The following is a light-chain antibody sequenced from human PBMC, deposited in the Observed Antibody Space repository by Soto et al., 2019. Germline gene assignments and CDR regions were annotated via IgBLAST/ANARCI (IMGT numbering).Light chain of an antibody. CDR2: HVS. V-gene: IGLV2-8*01. Sequence: QSALTQPPSASGSPGQSVTISCTGAGTDVGQYNYVSWYQQHPGKAPKLLIHHVSRGPSGVPARFSGSKSGNTASLTVSGLQTEDEADYYCSSYGGFNNVLFGGGTKLTVL. CDR3: SSYGGFNNVL. CDR1: GTDVGQYNY. J-gene: IGLJ2*01.